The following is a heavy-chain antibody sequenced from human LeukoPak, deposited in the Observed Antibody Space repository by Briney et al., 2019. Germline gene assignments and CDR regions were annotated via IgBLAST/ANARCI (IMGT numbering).Heavy chain of an antibody. CDR2: IRYDRSIK. J-gene: IGHJ1*01. CDR3: VGDPKRITLTLVTRRGGYFQH. CDR1: GFTFSSYD. D-gene: IGHD3-22*01. V-gene: IGHV3-30*02. Sequence: GGSLRLSCVASGFTFSSYDMSWVRQAPGKGLEWVAFIRYDRSIKYYADSVKGRFTISRDNSKNMLFLQMNSLRTEDTAVYYCVGDPKRITLTLVTRRGGYFQHWGQGTLVTVSS.